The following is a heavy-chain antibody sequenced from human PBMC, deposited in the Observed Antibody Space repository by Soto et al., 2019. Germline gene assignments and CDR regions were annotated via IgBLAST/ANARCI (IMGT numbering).Heavy chain of an antibody. V-gene: IGHV3-13*01. CDR2: IGTAGDT. CDR3: ARGGGGADFDI. J-gene: IGHJ3*02. D-gene: IGHD6-19*01. CDR1: GFTFSSYD. Sequence: PGGSLRLSCAASGFTFSSYDMHWVRQATGKGLEWVSAIGTAGDTYYPGSVKGRFTISRENAKNSLYLQMNSLRAGDTAVYYCARGGGGADFDIWGQGTMVTFS.